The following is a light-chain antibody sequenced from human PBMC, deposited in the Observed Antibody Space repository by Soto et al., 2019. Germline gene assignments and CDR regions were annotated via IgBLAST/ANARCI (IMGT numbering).Light chain of an antibody. V-gene: IGKV4-1*01. CDR1: QSLLYSSDNKNY. J-gene: IGKJ3*01. CDR2: WAS. Sequence: DIVMTQSPDSLAVSLGERATINCKSSQSLLYSSDNKNYLAWYQQKPGQSPKLLIHWASTRESGVPDRFSGSGSGTDFTLTVSSLQAEDVAVYYCQQYYALPFTFGPGTKV. CDR3: QQYYALPFT.